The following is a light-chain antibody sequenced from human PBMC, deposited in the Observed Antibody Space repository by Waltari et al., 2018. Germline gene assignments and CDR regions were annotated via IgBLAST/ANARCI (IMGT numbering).Light chain of an antibody. V-gene: IGKV3-15*01. CDR2: GAS. Sequence: EIVMTQSPATLSVSPGERAPLSCRASQSVSSNLAWYQQKPGQAPRLLIYGASTRATGSRARFSGSGSGTDFTLTISSMQSEDFAVYYWQQYNNWPPLTFGGGTKVEIK. CDR3: QQYNNWPPLT. J-gene: IGKJ4*01. CDR1: QSVSSN.